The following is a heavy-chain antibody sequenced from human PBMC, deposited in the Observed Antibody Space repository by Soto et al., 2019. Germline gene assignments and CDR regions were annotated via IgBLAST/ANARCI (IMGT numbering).Heavy chain of an antibody. V-gene: IGHV3-15*01. J-gene: IGHJ4*02. CDR3: NSSVEVPGLVRY. D-gene: IGHD6-19*01. CDR1: GFTFSNAW. CDR2: IKSKTDDGTT. Sequence: GGSLRLSCAASGFTFSNAWMSWVRQAPGKGLEWVGRIKSKTDDGTTDYTTPVKGRFTISRDDSKNRLYLQMNSLKTEDTAVYYSNSSVEVPGLVRYWGQGTLVTVSS.